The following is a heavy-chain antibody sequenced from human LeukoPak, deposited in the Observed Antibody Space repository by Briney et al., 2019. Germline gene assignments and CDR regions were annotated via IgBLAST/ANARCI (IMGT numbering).Heavy chain of an antibody. V-gene: IGHV4-39*01. CDR3: ARHSYEGSDY. J-gene: IGHJ4*02. D-gene: IGHD5-12*01. Sequence: WIRXXXXXGLEWIGIISYSGSTYYNPSLKSRVTISVDMSKNQFSLKLSSVTAADTAVYYCARHSYEGSDYWGQGTLVTVSS. CDR2: ISYSGST.